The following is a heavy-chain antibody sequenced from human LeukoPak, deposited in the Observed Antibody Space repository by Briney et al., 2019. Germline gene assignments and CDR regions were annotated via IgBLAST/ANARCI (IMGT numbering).Heavy chain of an antibody. CDR3: ASQLII. J-gene: IGHJ4*02. V-gene: IGHV4-39*01. CDR1: GGSTSSSGHY. D-gene: IGHD2/OR15-2a*01. Sequence: PSETLSLTCAVSGGSTSSSGHYWGWIRQPPGKGLEWIASIYYSGSTYYNPSLKSRVTISVDTSKNQFSLKLKSVTAADTAVYYCASQLIIWGQGILVTVSS. CDR2: IYYSGST.